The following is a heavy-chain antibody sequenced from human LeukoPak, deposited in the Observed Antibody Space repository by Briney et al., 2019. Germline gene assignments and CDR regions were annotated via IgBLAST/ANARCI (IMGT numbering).Heavy chain of an antibody. CDR3: ARVRVEYRLPHDAFDI. D-gene: IGHD2-2*01. CDR1: GYTFTSYY. CDR2: INPSGGST. Sequence: ASVKVSCKASGYTFTSYYIHWVRQAPGQGLERMGIINPSGGSTSYPQKFQGRVTMTKDTPTSTVYTELSSLRSEDTAVYYCARVRVEYRLPHDAFDICGQGTMVTVSS. V-gene: IGHV1-46*01. J-gene: IGHJ3*02.